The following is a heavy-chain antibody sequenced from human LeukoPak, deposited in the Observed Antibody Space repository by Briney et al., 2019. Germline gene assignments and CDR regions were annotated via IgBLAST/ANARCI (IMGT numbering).Heavy chain of an antibody. D-gene: IGHD3-9*01. CDR3: ARDLGHYDILTGYYKSNWFDP. Sequence: GGSLRLSCAASGFTFSSYWMSWVRQAPGKGLEWVANIKQDGSEKYYVDSVKGRFTISRDNAKNSLYLQMNSLRAADTAVYYCARDLGHYDILTGYYKSNWFDPWGQGTLVTVSS. V-gene: IGHV3-7*03. CDR2: IKQDGSEK. CDR1: GFTFSSYW. J-gene: IGHJ5*02.